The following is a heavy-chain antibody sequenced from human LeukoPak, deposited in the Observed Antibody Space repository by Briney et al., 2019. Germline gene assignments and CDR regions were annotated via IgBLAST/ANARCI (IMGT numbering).Heavy chain of an antibody. Sequence: SETLSLTCTVSGGSISSYYWGWIRQPPGKGLEWIGSIYYSGSTYYNPSLKSRVTISVDTSKNQFSLKLSSVTAADTAVYYCARQNTYYDILTGYLSFRLFDYWGQGTLVTVSS. V-gene: IGHV4-39*01. CDR3: ARQNTYYDILTGYLSFRLFDY. CDR1: GGSISSYY. D-gene: IGHD3-9*01. J-gene: IGHJ4*02. CDR2: IYYSGST.